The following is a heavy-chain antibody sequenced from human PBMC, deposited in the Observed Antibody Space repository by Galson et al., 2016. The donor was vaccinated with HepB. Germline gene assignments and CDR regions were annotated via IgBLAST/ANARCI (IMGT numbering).Heavy chain of an antibody. V-gene: IGHV3-30*19. CDR3: AKDGGDSASDYFDY. CDR2: ISYDGNDK. D-gene: IGHD3-22*01. J-gene: IGHJ4*02. CDR1: GFTFSTYG. Sequence: SLRLSCAASGFTFSTYGMHWVRQAPGKGLEWVAVISYDGNDKYFADSVKGRFTISRDNSKNTLYLQMNSLRPEDTAEYYCAKDGGDSASDYFDYWGQGTLVTVSS.